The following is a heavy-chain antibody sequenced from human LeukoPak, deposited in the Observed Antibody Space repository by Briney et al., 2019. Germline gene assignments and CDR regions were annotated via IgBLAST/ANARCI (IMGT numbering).Heavy chain of an antibody. Sequence: SETLSLTCTVSGGSISSGSYYWSWIRQPAGKGLEWIGRIYTSGSTNYNPSLKSRVTISVDTSKNQFSLKLSSVTAADTAVYYCARVRAGIVVVPALHYYYYMDVWGKGTTVTVSS. D-gene: IGHD2-2*01. CDR2: IYTSGST. CDR3: ARVRAGIVVVPALHYYYYMDV. CDR1: GGSISSGSYY. J-gene: IGHJ6*03. V-gene: IGHV4-61*02.